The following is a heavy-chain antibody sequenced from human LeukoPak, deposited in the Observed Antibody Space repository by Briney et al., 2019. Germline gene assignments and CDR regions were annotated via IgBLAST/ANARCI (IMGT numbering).Heavy chain of an antibody. Sequence: GGSLRLSCAASGFTFSDYAMSWVRQAPGKGPEWVSVISGSGGSTDYADSVKDRFTISRDNSKTTLYLQMNSLRVEDTAVYYCARDRSWGVVVTSNPQFDYWGQGTLVTVSS. V-gene: IGHV3-23*01. J-gene: IGHJ4*02. CDR1: GFTFSDYA. D-gene: IGHD2-21*02. CDR3: ARDRSWGVVVTSNPQFDY. CDR2: ISGSGGST.